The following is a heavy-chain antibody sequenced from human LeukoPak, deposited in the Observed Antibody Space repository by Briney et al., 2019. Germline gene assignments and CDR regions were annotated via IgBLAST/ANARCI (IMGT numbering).Heavy chain of an antibody. V-gene: IGHV3-73*01. J-gene: IGHJ6*04. Sequence: GGSLKLSCSASGLTFSVSAIHWVRQASDKGLEWVDRIKTKADNYATAYAASVKGRFTISRDDSTNTAYLQMNSLKTEDTAVYYCTHPAYYYNVDVWGKGTTVTVSS. D-gene: IGHD6-25*01. CDR1: GLTFSVSA. CDR2: IKTKADNYAT. CDR3: THPAYYYNVDV.